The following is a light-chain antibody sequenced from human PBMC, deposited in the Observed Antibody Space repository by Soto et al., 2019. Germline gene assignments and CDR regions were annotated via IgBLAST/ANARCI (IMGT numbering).Light chain of an antibody. V-gene: IGLV2-14*01. CDR2: DVS. Sequence: QSVLTQPASVSGSPGQSITISCTGTNNDVGDYNYVSWYQQYPGKAPKLMIYDVSSRPSGVSGRFAGSKSGNTASLTISGLQPEDEADYYCCSYSTSSALPYVFGSGTKVTVL. CDR3: CSYSTSSALPYV. J-gene: IGLJ1*01. CDR1: NNDVGDYNY.